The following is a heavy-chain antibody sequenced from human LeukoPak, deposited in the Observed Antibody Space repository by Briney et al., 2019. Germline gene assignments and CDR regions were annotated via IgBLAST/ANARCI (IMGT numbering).Heavy chain of an antibody. Sequence: PSETLSLTCTVSGGSISSYYWSWIRQPPGKGLEWIGYIYYSGSTNYNPSLKSRVTISVDTSKNQFSLKLSSVTAADTAVYYCARDSSGWYRWFDPWGQGTLVTVSS. V-gene: IGHV4-59*01. CDR3: ARDSSGWYRWFDP. CDR2: IYYSGST. J-gene: IGHJ5*02. CDR1: GGSISSYY. D-gene: IGHD6-19*01.